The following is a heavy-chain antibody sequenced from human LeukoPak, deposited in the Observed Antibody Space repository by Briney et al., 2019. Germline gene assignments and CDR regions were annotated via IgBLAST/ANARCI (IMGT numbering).Heavy chain of an antibody. J-gene: IGHJ5*02. Sequence: GGSLRLSCEASGFMFSSYWMTWVRQAPGKGLEWVASIKLDRSESRYVDSVKGRFTISRDNDKKSLYLHMSSLRAEDTVVYYCARCVGWGRFDHWGQGTLLTVSS. CDR1: GFMFSSYW. D-gene: IGHD3-16*01. CDR3: ARCVGWGRFDH. V-gene: IGHV3-7*02. CDR2: IKLDRSES.